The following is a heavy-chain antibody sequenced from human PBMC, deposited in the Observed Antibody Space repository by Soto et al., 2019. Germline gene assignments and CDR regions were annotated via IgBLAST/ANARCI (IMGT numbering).Heavy chain of an antibody. D-gene: IGHD3-9*01. J-gene: IGHJ5*02. CDR3: ARVLLSILTGYGFDP. V-gene: IGHV1-18*01. CDR1: GYTFTSYG. Sequence: QVPLVQSGAEVKKPGASVKVSCKASGYTFTSYGISWVRQAPGQGLEWMGWISAYNGNTNYAQKLQGRVTMTTDTSTSTAYMELRSLRSDDTAVYYCARVLLSILTGYGFDPWGQGTLVTVSS. CDR2: ISAYNGNT.